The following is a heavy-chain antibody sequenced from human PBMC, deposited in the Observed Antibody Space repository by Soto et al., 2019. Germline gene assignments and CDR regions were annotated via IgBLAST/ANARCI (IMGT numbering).Heavy chain of an antibody. CDR1: GGSFSGYY. J-gene: IGHJ4*02. Sequence: QVQLQQWGAGLLKPSETLSLTCAVYGGSFSGYYWSWIRQPPGKGLEWIGEINHSGSTNYNPSLKSRVTLSVDTSKNQFSLKLSSVTAADTAVYYCARSIAAASPNDYWGQGTLVTVSS. D-gene: IGHD6-13*01. CDR3: ARSIAAASPNDY. CDR2: INHSGST. V-gene: IGHV4-34*01.